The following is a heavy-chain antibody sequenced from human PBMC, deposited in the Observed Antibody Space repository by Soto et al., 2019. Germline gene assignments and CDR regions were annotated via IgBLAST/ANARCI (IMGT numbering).Heavy chain of an antibody. J-gene: IGHJ3*02. CDR3: AKDYDFWSGYYGDDAFDI. V-gene: IGHV3-30*18. CDR1: GFTFSSYG. D-gene: IGHD3-3*01. Sequence: GGSLRLSCAASGFTFSSYGMHWVRQAPGKGLEWVAVISYDGSNKYYADSVKGRFTISRDNSKNTLYLQMNSLRAEDTAVYYCAKDYDFWSGYYGDDAFDIWGQGTMVTVSS. CDR2: ISYDGSNK.